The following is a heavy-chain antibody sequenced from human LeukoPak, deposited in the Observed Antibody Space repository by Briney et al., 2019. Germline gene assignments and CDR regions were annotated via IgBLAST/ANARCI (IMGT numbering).Heavy chain of an antibody. D-gene: IGHD2-2*02. Sequence: ASVKVSCKASGGTFSSYAISWVRQAPGQGLEWMGGIIPIFGTANYAQKFQGRVTITADEFTSTAYMELSSLRSEDTAVYYCARGLWVVPAAIGASDAFDIWGQGTMVTVSS. CDR1: GGTFSSYA. V-gene: IGHV1-69*13. CDR3: ARGLWVVPAAIGASDAFDI. CDR2: IIPIFGTA. J-gene: IGHJ3*02.